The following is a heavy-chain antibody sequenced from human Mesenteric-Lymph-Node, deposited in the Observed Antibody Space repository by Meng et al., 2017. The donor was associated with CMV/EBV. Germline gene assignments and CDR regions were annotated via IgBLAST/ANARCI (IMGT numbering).Heavy chain of an antibody. Sequence: GESLKISCAASGFSFSSYSMHWVRQAPGKGLEWVSSISSSSSFMYYADSVRGRFTISRDNAKNSLYLQMNSLRAEDTAVYYCAKDIDNNRNPDPWGQGTLVTVSS. V-gene: IGHV3-21*01. CDR2: ISSSSSFM. J-gene: IGHJ5*02. CDR3: AKDIDNNRNPDP. D-gene: IGHD1-26*01. CDR1: GFSFSSYS.